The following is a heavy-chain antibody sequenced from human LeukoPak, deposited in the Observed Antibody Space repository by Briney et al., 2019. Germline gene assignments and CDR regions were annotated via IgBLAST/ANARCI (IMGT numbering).Heavy chain of an antibody. Sequence: PSETLSLTCGVSGSSISNAHYWAWIRPPPGKGLEWIGNISQSGIASYHPSLKSRVSISLDTPKNHFSLNLRSVTAADTAVYFCARASVEHSIVAGDYFDYWGQGTLVTVSS. CDR2: ISQSGIA. CDR3: ARASVEHSIVAGDYFDY. V-gene: IGHV4-38-2*01. CDR1: GSSISNAHY. J-gene: IGHJ4*02. D-gene: IGHD2-15*01.